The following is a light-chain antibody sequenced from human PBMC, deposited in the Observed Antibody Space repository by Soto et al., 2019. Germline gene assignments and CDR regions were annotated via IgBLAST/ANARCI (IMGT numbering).Light chain of an antibody. Sequence: QSALTQPASVSGSPGQSFTISCTGTSSDVGGYNYVSWYQQHPGKVPKLMIYDVSDRPSGVSNRFSGSKSGNTASLTISGLQAEDEADYYCSSYTSSSTLYVFGTGTKVTVL. J-gene: IGLJ1*01. V-gene: IGLV2-14*01. CDR1: SSDVGGYNY. CDR2: DVS. CDR3: SSYTSSSTLYV.